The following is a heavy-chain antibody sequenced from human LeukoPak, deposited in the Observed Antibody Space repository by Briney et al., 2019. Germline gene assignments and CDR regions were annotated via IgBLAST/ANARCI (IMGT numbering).Heavy chain of an antibody. CDR3: ARLQQTIVGATNFDY. V-gene: IGHV1-18*01. Sequence: ASVKVSCKASGYTFTSYGISWVRQAPGQGLEWMGWISAYNGNTNYAQKLQGRVTMTTDTSTSTAYMELRSLRSDDTAVYYCARLQQTIVGATNFDYWGQGTLVTVSP. CDR2: ISAYNGNT. D-gene: IGHD1-26*01. CDR1: GYTFTSYG. J-gene: IGHJ4*02.